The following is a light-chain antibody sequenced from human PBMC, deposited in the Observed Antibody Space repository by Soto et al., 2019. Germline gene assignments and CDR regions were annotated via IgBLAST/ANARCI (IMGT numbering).Light chain of an antibody. J-gene: IGKJ4*01. Sequence: EVVLTQSPATLSLSPGERAILSCRASQSVDKYLVWYQQKPGQAPRLLIYETSNRATGIPARFSGSGSETDFTLTISSLEPEDFAVYYCQQRKHWPPLTFGGGTKVELK. CDR3: QQRKHWPPLT. V-gene: IGKV3-11*01. CDR1: QSVDKY. CDR2: ETS.